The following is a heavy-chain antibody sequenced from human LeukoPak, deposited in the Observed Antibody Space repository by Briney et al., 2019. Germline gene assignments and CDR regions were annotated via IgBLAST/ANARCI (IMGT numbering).Heavy chain of an antibody. V-gene: IGHV3-30*18. CDR1: GFTFSSYG. CDR3: AKSGSWDYGDWYFDY. D-gene: IGHD4-17*01. CDR2: ISYDGSNK. Sequence: GGSLRLSCAASGFTFSSYGMHWVRQAPGKGLEWVAVISYDGSNKYYADSVKGRFTISRDNSKNTLYLQMNSLRAEDTAVYYCAKSGSWDYGDWYFDYWGQGTLVAVSS. J-gene: IGHJ4*02.